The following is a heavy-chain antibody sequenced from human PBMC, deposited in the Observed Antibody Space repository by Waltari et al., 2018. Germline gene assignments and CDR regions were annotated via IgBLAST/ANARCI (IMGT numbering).Heavy chain of an antibody. D-gene: IGHD3-9*01. CDR2: IFSGGST. V-gene: IGHV3-53*01. CDR1: GFTVSSNY. J-gene: IGHJ6*02. Sequence: EVQLVESGGGLIQPGGSLRLSCAASGFTVSSNYMSWVRQAPGKGLEWVQVIFSGGSTYYADSVKGRFTISRDNSKNTLYLQMNSLRAEDTAVYYCARDSTDTYYGMDVWGQGTTVTVSS. CDR3: ARDSTDTYYGMDV.